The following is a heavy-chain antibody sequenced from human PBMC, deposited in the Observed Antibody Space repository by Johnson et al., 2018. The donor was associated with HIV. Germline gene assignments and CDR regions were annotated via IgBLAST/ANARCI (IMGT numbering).Heavy chain of an antibody. D-gene: IGHD3-3*01. V-gene: IGHV3-49*03. J-gene: IGHJ3*02. CDR1: GFTFGDYA. CDR2: IRSKAYGGTT. CDR3: TRGGDYDFWSGPDDAFDI. Sequence: VQLVESGGGLVQPGGSLRLSCTASGFTFGDYAMSWFRQAPGKGLEWVGFIRSKAYGGTTEYAASVKGRFTISRDDSKSNAYLKMNSLKTEDTVVYYCTRGGDYDFWSGPDDAFDIWGQGTMVTVSS.